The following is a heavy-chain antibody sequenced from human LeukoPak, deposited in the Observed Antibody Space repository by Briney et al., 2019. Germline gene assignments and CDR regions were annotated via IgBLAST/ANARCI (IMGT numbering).Heavy chain of an antibody. J-gene: IGHJ6*03. CDR2: IIPIFGTA. CDR3: ARVVSAAKGYYYYMDV. Sequence: ASVKVSCKASGGTFSSYAISWVRQAPGQGLEWMGGIIPIFGTANYAQKFQGRVTITADESTSTAYMELSSLRSEDTAVYYCARVVSAAKGYYYYMDVWGKGTTVTVSS. CDR1: GGTFSSYA. D-gene: IGHD2-2*01. V-gene: IGHV1-69*13.